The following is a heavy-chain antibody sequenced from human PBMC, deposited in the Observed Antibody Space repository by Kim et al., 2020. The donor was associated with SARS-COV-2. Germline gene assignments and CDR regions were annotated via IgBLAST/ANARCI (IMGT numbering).Heavy chain of an antibody. CDR3: VRGRRDCYNYFDY. CDR1: GASISSGGYY. D-gene: IGHD2-21*01. Sequence: SETLSLTCTVSGASISSGGYYWSWIRQHQGKGLEWIAYIDYSGSTDDNPSVKSRLIISLDKSKNQISLKLSSVTAADTAVYYCVRGRRDCYNYFDYWGHGTLVTVSS. V-gene: IGHV4-31*03. CDR2: IDYSGST. J-gene: IGHJ4*01.